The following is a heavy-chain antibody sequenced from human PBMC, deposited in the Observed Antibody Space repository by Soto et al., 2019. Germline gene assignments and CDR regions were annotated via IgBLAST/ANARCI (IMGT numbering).Heavy chain of an antibody. V-gene: IGHV1-69*06. D-gene: IGHD3-3*01. CDR1: GGTFSSFA. CDR2: IIPIYETP. CDR3: VRSDFWSGPYGMDV. J-gene: IGHJ6*02. Sequence: QGQVVQSGAEVKKPGSSVKVSCKASGGTFSSFAVSWVRQAPGQGLEWMGGIIPIYETPNYAQKFQDRVTITADKSTSIVYMELNSLRSEDTAVYYCVRSDFWSGPYGMDVWGQGTTVTVSS.